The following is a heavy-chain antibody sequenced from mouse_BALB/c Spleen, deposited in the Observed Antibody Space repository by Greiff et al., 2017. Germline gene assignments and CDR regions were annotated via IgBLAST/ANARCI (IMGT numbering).Heavy chain of an antibody. J-gene: IGHJ2*01. CDR1: GFTFSDYY. V-gene: IGHV5-4*02. D-gene: IGHD2-14*01. CDR2: ISDGGSYT. Sequence: EAKVEESGGGLVKPGGSLKLSCAASGFTFSDYYMYWVRQTPEKRLEWVATISDGGSYTYYPDSVKGRFTISRDNAKNNLYLQMSSLKSEDTAMYYCARDGGYDGGRFDYWGQGTTLTVSS. CDR3: ARDGGYDGGRFDY.